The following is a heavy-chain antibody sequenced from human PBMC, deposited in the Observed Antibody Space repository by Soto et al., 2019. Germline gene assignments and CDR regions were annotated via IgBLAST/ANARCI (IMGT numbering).Heavy chain of an antibody. CDR2: IYWDDDK. V-gene: IGHV2-5*02. D-gene: IGHD2-21*02. CDR3: AHSGGGGNSAWFDP. CDR1: GFSLSTSGGG. Sequence: QITLKESGPTLVKPTQTLTLTCTFSGFSLSTSGGGVGWIRQPPGNALEWLALIYWDDDKRYSTSLKNRLTITKDTSNDQVVLTITTMDPVDTATYCCAHSGGGGNSAWFDPWGQGTLVTVS. J-gene: IGHJ5*02.